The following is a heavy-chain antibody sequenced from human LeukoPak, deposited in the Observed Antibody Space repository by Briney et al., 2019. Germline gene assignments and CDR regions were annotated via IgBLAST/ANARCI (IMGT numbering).Heavy chain of an antibody. CDR3: ARDGVRYCSGGSCSFDI. CDR2: IIPIFGTA. Sequence: SVKVSCKASGGTFSSYAISWVRQAPGQGLEWMGGIIPIFGTANYAQKFQGRVTITTDESTSTAYMELRSLRSDDTAVYYCARDGVRYCSGGSCSFDIWGQGTMVTVSS. CDR1: GGTFSSYA. D-gene: IGHD2-15*01. J-gene: IGHJ3*02. V-gene: IGHV1-69*05.